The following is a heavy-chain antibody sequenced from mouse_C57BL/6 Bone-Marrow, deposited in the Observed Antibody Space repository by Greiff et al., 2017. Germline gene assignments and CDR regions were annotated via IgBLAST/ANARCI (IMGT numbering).Heavy chain of an antibody. J-gene: IGHJ4*01. CDR3: ARGRGNHYAMDY. D-gene: IGHD2-1*01. V-gene: IGHV2-9*02. CDR1: GFSLTSYG. Sequence: VKLVESGPGLVAPSQSLSITCTVSGFSLTSYGVHWVRQPPGKGLEWLGVIWAGGSTNYNSALVSRLSSSKYNSKSQVFLKMNSLQTDDTAMYYGARGRGNHYAMDYWGQGTSVTVSS. CDR2: IWAGGST.